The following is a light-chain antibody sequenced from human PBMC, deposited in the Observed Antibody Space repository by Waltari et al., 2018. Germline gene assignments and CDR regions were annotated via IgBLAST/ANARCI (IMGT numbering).Light chain of an antibody. CDR1: QSLTNIY. Sequence: EIVLTQSPGTLSLSPGERATLSCRASQSLTNIYLAWYQQKSGQAPRLLMYEISKRATGTPDRFSGSGSGTECTLTISRLEPEDFAVYYCQQYGRSPLTFGGGTKVEIK. J-gene: IGKJ4*01. CDR3: QQYGRSPLT. V-gene: IGKV3-20*01. CDR2: EIS.